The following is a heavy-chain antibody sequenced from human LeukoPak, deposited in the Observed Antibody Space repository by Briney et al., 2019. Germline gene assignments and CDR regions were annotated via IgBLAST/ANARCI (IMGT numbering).Heavy chain of an antibody. CDR3: ARDNLRGYSGGDY. CDR1: GFTFSDYW. Sequence: GGSLRLSCAASGFTFSDYWMTWVRQAPGKGPEWVANIKQDGSEKYYVDSVRGRFTISRDNAKNSLYLQMNSLRAEDTAVYYCARDNLRGYSGGDYWGQGALVTVSS. D-gene: IGHD5-18*01. J-gene: IGHJ4*02. CDR2: IKQDGSEK. V-gene: IGHV3-7*01.